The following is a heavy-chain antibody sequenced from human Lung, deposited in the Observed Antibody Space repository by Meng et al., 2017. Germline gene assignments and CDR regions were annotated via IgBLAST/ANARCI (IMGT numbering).Heavy chain of an antibody. V-gene: IGHV4-59*08. CDR1: GGSISGYY. D-gene: IGHD1-7*01. CDR3: ARHPQFGTTMIEY. Sequence: QVQLQESGPGLVQPSETLSLTCTVSGGSISGYYWSWIRQASGKELEWIGYNHYSGRTNYKPSLKSRVTISVETSKNQFSLKLSSVNAADTAVYYCARHPQFGTTMIEYWGQGTLVTVSS. J-gene: IGHJ4*02. CDR2: NHYSGRT.